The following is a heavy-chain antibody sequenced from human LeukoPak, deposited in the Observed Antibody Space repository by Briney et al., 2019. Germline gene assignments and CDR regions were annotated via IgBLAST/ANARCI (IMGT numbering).Heavy chain of an antibody. D-gene: IGHD3-10*01. Sequence: GGSLRLSCAASGFTFSSYSMNWVRQAPGKGLEWVAVISYDGSNKYYADSVKGRFTISRDNSKNTLYLQMNSLRAEDTAVYYCAKVRSYYGLGSLGFDPWGQGTLVTVSS. J-gene: IGHJ5*02. CDR2: ISYDGSNK. V-gene: IGHV3-30*18. CDR3: AKVRSYYGLGSLGFDP. CDR1: GFTFSSYS.